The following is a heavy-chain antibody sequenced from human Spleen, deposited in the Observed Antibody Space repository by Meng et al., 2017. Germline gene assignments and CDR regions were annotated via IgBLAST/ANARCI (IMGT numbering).Heavy chain of an antibody. CDR2: IYYSGST. V-gene: IGHV4-39*01. CDR1: GDSITNHNW. D-gene: IGHD1-26*01. Sequence: QVQLRESGPALVKPSETLSLTCAVSGDSITNHNWWAWVRQPPGKGLEWIGNIYYSGSTYHSPSLKSRVTISVDTSKNQFSLKLTSVTAADTAVYYCARHGYGGRYFDYWGQGTLVTVSS. J-gene: IGHJ4*02. CDR3: ARHGYGGRYFDY.